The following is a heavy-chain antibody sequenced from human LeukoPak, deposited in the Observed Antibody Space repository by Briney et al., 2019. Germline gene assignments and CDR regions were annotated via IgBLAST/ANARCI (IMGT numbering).Heavy chain of an antibody. D-gene: IGHD3-3*01. CDR3: ARTATEGEKDFWSGLLDYYYYYYMDV. Sequence: SETLSLTCAVYGGSFSGYYWNWIRQPPGKGLEWIGEINHSGSTNYNPSLKSRVTISVDTSKNQFSLKLSSVTAADTAVYYCARTATEGEKDFWSGLLDYYYYYYMDVWGKGTTVTVSS. CDR1: GGSFSGYY. V-gene: IGHV4-34*01. CDR2: INHSGST. J-gene: IGHJ6*03.